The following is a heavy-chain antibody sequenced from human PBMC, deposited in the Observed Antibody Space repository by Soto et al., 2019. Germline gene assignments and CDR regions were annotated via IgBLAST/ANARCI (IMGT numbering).Heavy chain of an antibody. CDR2: IYSGGST. V-gene: IGHV3-53*01. CDR1: GFTVSSNY. Sequence: EVQLVESGGGLIQPGGSLRLSCAASGFTVSSNYMSWVRQAPGKGLEWASVIYSGGSTYYADSVKGRFTISRDNSKNTLYLQMNSLRAEDTAVYYCARESGYSYGYTFDYWGQGTLVTVSS. J-gene: IGHJ4*02. D-gene: IGHD5-18*01. CDR3: ARESGYSYGYTFDY.